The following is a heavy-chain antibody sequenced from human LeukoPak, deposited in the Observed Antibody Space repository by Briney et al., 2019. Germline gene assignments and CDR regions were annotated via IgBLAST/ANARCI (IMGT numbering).Heavy chain of an antibody. D-gene: IGHD2-21*02. CDR3: ARENNWEVVTAIDY. V-gene: IGHV3-21*04. CDR1: GFTFSSYS. J-gene: IGHJ4*02. CDR2: ISSSSSCI. Sequence: RAGGSLRLSCAASGFTFSSYSMNWLRQAPGKGLEWVSSISSSSSCIYDADSVKGRFTISRENDKHSLYLQMNSLRVEDTAVYYCARENNWEVVTAIDYWGQGTLVTVSS.